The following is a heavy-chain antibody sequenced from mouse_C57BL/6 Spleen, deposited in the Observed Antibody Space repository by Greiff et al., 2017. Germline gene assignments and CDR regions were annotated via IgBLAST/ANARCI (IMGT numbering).Heavy chain of an antibody. CDR1: GYTFTSYW. J-gene: IGHJ2*01. D-gene: IGHD1-1*01. Sequence: QVQLQQPGAELVKPGASVKLSCKASGYTFTSYWMQWVKQRPGQGLEWIGEIDPSDNYTNYNQKFKGKATLTVDTSSSTAYMQLSSLTSEDSAVYYCARSGSRNYFDCWGQGTTLTVAS. CDR3: ARSGSRNYFDC. CDR2: IDPSDNYT. V-gene: IGHV1-50*01.